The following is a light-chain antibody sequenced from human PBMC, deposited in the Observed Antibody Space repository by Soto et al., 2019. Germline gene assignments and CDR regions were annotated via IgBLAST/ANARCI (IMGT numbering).Light chain of an antibody. V-gene: IGKV3-20*01. Sequence: EIVLTQSPGTLSLSPGERATLSCRASQSVTSSYLAWYQQKPGQAPRLLIYGASSRATGIPDRFSGSGSGTDFTLTISRLETEDFAVYYCQHYGSSPRWTFGQGTRWIS. J-gene: IGKJ1*01. CDR2: GAS. CDR1: QSVTSSY. CDR3: QHYGSSPRWT.